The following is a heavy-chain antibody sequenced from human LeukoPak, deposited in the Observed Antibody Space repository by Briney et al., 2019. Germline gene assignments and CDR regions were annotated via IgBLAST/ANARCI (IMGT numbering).Heavy chain of an antibody. V-gene: IGHV4-4*07. Sequence: SATLSLTCTVSGGSISSHYWSWIRQPAGKGLEWIGRIYTSGSTNYNPSLKSRVTMSVDTSKNQFSLKLSSVTAADTAVYYRARGVVVTDPIDYWGQGTLVTVSS. CDR1: GGSISSHY. CDR2: IYTSGST. CDR3: ARGVVVTDPIDY. J-gene: IGHJ4*02. D-gene: IGHD2-21*02.